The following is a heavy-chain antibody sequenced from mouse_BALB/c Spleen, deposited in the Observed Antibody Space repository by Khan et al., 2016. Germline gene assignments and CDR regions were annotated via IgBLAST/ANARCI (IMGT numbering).Heavy chain of an antibody. CDR1: GFTFSSFG. D-gene: IGHD2-12*01. J-gene: IGHJ3*01. CDR3: VGDGRPWFAY. CDR2: ISSGTGTI. Sequence: VELVESGGGLVQPGGSRKLSCAASGFTFSSFGMHWARQAPEKGLEWVAYISSGTGTIYYAVTVKGRFTISRDNPKNTLFLQMTSLRSEDTTMYYCVGDGRPWFAYWGQGTLVTVSA. V-gene: IGHV5-17*02.